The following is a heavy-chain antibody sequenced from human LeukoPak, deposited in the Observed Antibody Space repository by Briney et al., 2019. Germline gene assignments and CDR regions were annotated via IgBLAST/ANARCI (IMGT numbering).Heavy chain of an antibody. J-gene: IGHJ6*02. CDR1: GFTFDDYA. CDR3: AKDTEKVVHFWGDNVVYYYGMDV. Sequence: PGGSLRLSCAASGFTFDDYAMHWVRQAPGKGLEWVSGISWNSGSIGYADSVKGRFTISRDNAKNSLYLQMNSLRAEDTALYYCAKDTEKVVHFWGDNVVYYYGMDVWGQGTTVTVSS. D-gene: IGHD3-3*02. V-gene: IGHV3-9*01. CDR2: ISWNSGSI.